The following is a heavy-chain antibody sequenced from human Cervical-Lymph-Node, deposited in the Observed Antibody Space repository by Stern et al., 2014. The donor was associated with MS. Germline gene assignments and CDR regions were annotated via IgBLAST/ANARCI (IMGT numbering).Heavy chain of an antibody. CDR3: ARGFYDFWSGSRMGYNWFDP. Sequence: QVQLVQSGAEVKKPGASVKVSCTASGYTFTSYDINWVRQATGQGLEWMGWMNPNSGNTGYAQKFQGRVTMTRNTSISTAYMELSSLRSEDTAVYYCARGFYDFWSGSRMGYNWFDPWGQGTLVTVSS. CDR1: GYTFTSYD. D-gene: IGHD3-3*01. CDR2: MNPNSGNT. J-gene: IGHJ5*02. V-gene: IGHV1-8*01.